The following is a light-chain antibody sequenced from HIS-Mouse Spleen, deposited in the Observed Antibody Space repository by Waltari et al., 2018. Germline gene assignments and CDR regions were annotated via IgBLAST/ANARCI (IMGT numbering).Light chain of an antibody. J-gene: IGKJ3*01. Sequence: DIVMTQSPASLAVSLGERATIHCKSSQSVLYSSNNKHYLAWYQQKPGQPPKLLIYWACTRESGVPDRFSGSGSGTDFTLTISSLQAEDVAVYYCQQYYSTLFTFGPGTKVDIK. CDR2: WAC. CDR1: QSVLYSSNNKHY. CDR3: QQYYSTLFT. V-gene: IGKV4-1*01.